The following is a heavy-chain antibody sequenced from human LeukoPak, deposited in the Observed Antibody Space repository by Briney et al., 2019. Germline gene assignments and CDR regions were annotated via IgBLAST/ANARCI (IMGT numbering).Heavy chain of an antibody. V-gene: IGHV4-38-2*01. CDR3: ARLPSATYYYYYMDV. CDR1: GYSISSGYY. Sequence: PSETLSLTCAVSGYSISSGYYWGWIRQPPGKGLEWIGSIYHSGSTYYNPSLKSRVTISVDTSKNQFSLKLSSVTAAGTAVYYCARLPSATYYYYYMDVWGKGTTVTVSS. CDR2: IYHSGST. J-gene: IGHJ6*03. D-gene: IGHD2-15*01.